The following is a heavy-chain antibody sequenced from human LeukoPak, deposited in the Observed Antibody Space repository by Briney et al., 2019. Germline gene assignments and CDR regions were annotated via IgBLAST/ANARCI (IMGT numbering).Heavy chain of an antibody. CDR1: GGSFSGSY. V-gene: IGHV4-34*01. D-gene: IGHD3-3*01. J-gene: IGHJ4*02. Sequence: PSETLSLTCSVYGGSFSGSYWSWIRQPPGKGLEWIGEINHNGGTDYNPSLKSRVSISLDTSKSQFSLKVRSVTAADTAVYYCARVSYDLAFDYWGQGTLVTVSS. CDR3: ARVSYDLAFDY. CDR2: INHNGGT.